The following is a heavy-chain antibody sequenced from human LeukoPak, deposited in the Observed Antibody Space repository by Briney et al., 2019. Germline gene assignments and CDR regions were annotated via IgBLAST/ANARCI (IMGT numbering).Heavy chain of an antibody. D-gene: IGHD3-9*01. CDR2: IWYDGSNK. V-gene: IGHV3-33*01. Sequence: GGSLRLSCAASGFTFSSYGMHWVRQAPGKGLEWVAVIWYDGSNKYYADSVKGRFTISRDNSKNTLYLQMNSLRAEDTAVYYCARGGRYFDRLGDWGQGTLVTVSP. CDR3: ARGGRYFDRLGD. J-gene: IGHJ4*02. CDR1: GFTFSSYG.